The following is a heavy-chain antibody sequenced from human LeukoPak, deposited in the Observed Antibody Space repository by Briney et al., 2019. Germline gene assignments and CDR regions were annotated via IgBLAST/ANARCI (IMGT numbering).Heavy chain of an antibody. D-gene: IGHD1-26*01. CDR3: ARDDAAGIVGATPGDY. J-gene: IGHJ4*02. Sequence: SETLSLTCTVPGGSISSYYWSWIRQPAGKGLEWIGRIYTSGSTNYNPSLKSRVTMSVDTSKNQFSLKLSSVTAADTAVYYCARDDAAGIVGATPGDYWGQGTLVTVSS. CDR1: GGSISSYY. CDR2: IYTSGST. V-gene: IGHV4-4*07.